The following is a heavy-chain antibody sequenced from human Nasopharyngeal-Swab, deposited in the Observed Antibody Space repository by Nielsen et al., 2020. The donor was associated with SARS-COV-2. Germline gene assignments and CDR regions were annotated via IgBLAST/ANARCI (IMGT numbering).Heavy chain of an antibody. CDR2: INNRDVQT. J-gene: IGHJ4*02. CDR3: ARDSGRDWCGQDY. V-gene: IGHV1-3*04. CDR1: GYIFITYA. Sequence: SVKVSCKASGYIFITYAIHWVRQAPGQRLEWMGWINNRDVQTEYSQRFQGRVTITRDTSASTVYMELSSLRSEDTAVYYCARDSGRDWCGQDYWGQGTLVTVSS. D-gene: IGHD3/OR15-3a*01.